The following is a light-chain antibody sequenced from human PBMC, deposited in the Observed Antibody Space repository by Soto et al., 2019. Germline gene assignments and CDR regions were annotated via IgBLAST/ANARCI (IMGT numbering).Light chain of an antibody. CDR3: QQCNNWPLT. CDR2: GAS. Sequence: EIVMTQSPATLSVSPGDRATLSCRASQSVNTNLAWFQQKPGQAPRLLIYGASTRATGVPAMFSGSASGTEFTLTISSLQSEDFAVYYCQQCNNWPLTFGGGTRVEIK. J-gene: IGKJ4*01. V-gene: IGKV3-15*01. CDR1: QSVNTN.